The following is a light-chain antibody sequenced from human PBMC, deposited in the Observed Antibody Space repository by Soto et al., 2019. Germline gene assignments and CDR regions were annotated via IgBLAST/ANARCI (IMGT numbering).Light chain of an antibody. J-gene: IGKJ5*01. CDR1: QSISSW. V-gene: IGKV1-5*01. Sequence: DIQMTQSPSTLSASVGDRVTITCRASQSISSWLAWYQQKPGKAPKLLIFDASTLKSGVPSRFSGSGSGTEFTLTISSLQPPDFETYYCQQYDSYRSTFGQGTRLEIK. CDR3: QQYDSYRST. CDR2: DAS.